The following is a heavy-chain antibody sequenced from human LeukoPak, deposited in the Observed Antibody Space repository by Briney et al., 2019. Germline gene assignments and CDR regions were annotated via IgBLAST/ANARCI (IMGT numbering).Heavy chain of an antibody. D-gene: IGHD2-2*02. J-gene: IGHJ5*02. V-gene: IGHV4-34*01. CDR2: INHSGST. CDR1: GGSFSGYY. CDR3: ARGLGGYCSSTSCYTANWFDP. Sequence: SETLSLTCAVYGGSFSGYYWSWIRQPPGKGLEWIGEINHSGSTNYNPSPKSRVTISVDTSKNQFSLKLSSVTAADTAVYYCARGLGGYCSSTSCYTANWFDPWGQGTLVTVSS.